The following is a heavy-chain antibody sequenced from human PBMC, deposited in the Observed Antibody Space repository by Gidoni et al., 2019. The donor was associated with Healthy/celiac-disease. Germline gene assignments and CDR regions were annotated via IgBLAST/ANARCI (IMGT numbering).Heavy chain of an antibody. CDR3: AKDSGINYYFDY. V-gene: IGHV3-30*18. J-gene: IGHJ4*02. CDR2: ISYDGSNK. Sequence: QVQLVESGGGVVQPGRSLRLSCAASGFPFSSYGMHWVRQAPGKGLEWVAVISYDGSNKYYADSVKGRFTISRDNSKNTLYLQMNSLRAEDTAVYYCAKDSGINYYFDYWGQGTLVTVSS. D-gene: IGHD1-26*01. CDR1: GFPFSSYG.